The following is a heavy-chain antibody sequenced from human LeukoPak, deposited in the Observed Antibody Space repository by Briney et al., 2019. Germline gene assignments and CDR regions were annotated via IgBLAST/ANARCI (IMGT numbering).Heavy chain of an antibody. D-gene: IGHD1-26*01. CDR1: GFTFTTYW. CDR3: AREKRRPSGRWEPLDY. J-gene: IGHJ4*02. Sequence: GGSLRLSCAASGFTFTTYWMTWVSRAPGKGLEWVANIKEDGSEKYYVDSVKGRFAISRDSAKNSVYLQMNSLRVEDTAVYYCAREKRRPSGRWEPLDYWGQGTLVTVSS. V-gene: IGHV3-7*01. CDR2: IKEDGSEK.